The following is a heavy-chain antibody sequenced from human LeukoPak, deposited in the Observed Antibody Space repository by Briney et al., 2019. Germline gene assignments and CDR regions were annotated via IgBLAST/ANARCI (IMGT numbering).Heavy chain of an antibody. CDR2: ISYDGSNK. V-gene: IGHV3-30*04. Sequence: GGSLRLSCAASGFTFSSYAMHWVRQAPGKGLEWVAVISYDGSNKYYADSVKGRFTISRDNSKNTLYLQMNSLRAEDTAVYYCARAHFDWLIDYWGQGTLVTVSS. J-gene: IGHJ4*02. CDR3: ARAHFDWLIDY. D-gene: IGHD3-9*01. CDR1: GFTFSSYA.